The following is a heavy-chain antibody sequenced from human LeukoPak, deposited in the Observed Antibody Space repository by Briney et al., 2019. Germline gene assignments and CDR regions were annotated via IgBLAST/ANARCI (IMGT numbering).Heavy chain of an antibody. CDR1: GGSISSYY. V-gene: IGHV4-59*01. Sequence: PSETLSLTCTVSGGSISSYYWTWIRQPPGKGLEWIGNIYYSGSTNYNPSLKSRVTISVDTSKNQFSLKLSSVTAADTAVYFCARGTAVAGTWGQGTLVTGSS. CDR3: ARGTAVAGT. J-gene: IGHJ5*02. CDR2: IYYSGST. D-gene: IGHD6-19*01.